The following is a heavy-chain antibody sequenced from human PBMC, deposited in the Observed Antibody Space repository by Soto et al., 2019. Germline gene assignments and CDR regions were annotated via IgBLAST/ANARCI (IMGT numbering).Heavy chain of an antibody. CDR1: GGSISSSNYY. Sequence: SETLSLTCTVSGGSISSSNYYWGWIRQPPGKGLEWIGDIFYSGRTKYNPSLKSRVTLSVDTSKNQFSLNLSSVTAADTALYYCARRRAAAHSRFDYWGQGTQVTVSS. J-gene: IGHJ4*02. CDR2: IFYSGRT. CDR3: ARRRAAAHSRFDY. D-gene: IGHD2-2*01. V-gene: IGHV4-39*01.